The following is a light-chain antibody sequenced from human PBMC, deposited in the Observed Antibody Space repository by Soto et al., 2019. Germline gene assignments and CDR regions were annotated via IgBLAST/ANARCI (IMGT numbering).Light chain of an antibody. CDR3: QQSYSNPLT. V-gene: IGKV1-39*01. CDR1: ETITRY. J-gene: IGKJ4*01. Sequence: DIQMTQSPSSLSASVGERVIITCRASETITRYLNWYQSKPGKAPRLLISAATTLESGVPSRCSASHSGTDFTLPISSLQPEDFATYCCQQSYSNPLTFGGGTKV. CDR2: AAT.